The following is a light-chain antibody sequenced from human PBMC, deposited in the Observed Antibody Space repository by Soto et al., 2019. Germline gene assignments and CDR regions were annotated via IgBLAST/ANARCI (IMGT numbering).Light chain of an antibody. Sequence: EIVLTQSPATLSLSPGARTTLCCRASQSVSSYLAWYQQKPGQAPRLVIHGASSRATGIPDRFSGSGSGAGFTLSVSSLEPDDLAVYYCQHYGSSPRITFALGTRLEIK. J-gene: IGKJ5*01. CDR2: GAS. CDR3: QHYGSSPRIT. V-gene: IGKV3-20*01. CDR1: QSVSSY.